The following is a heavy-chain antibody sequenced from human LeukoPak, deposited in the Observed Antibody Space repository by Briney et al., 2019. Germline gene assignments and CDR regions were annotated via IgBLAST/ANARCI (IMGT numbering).Heavy chain of an antibody. CDR2: IYGGGST. J-gene: IGHJ4*02. CDR3: ATWPGGWYGEDS. Sequence: GASVKVSCKASGGTFTSYAFSWVRQAPGKGLEWVSVIYGGGSTYYADSVKGRFTISRDTSKNTLHLQMNSLRAEDTAVYYCATWPGGWYGEDSWGQGTLVTVSS. D-gene: IGHD6-19*01. CDR1: GGTFTSYA. V-gene: IGHV3-53*01.